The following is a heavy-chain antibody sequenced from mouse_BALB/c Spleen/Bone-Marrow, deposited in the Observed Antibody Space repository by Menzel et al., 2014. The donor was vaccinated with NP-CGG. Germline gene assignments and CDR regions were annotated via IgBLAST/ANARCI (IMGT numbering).Heavy chain of an antibody. D-gene: IGHD1-1*01. V-gene: IGHV2-9*02. CDR3: ARSPTSSWAMDF. CDR1: GFSLTSYG. CDR2: IGAGGST. J-gene: IGHJ4*01. Sequence: VHLVESGPGLVAPSQSLSITCTVSGFSLTSYGVYWVRQPPGKGLEWLGVIGAGGSTNYNSALVSRLSISKDNSKSQVFLKMHSLQTDDTAMYYCARSPTSSWAMDFWGQGASVTVSS.